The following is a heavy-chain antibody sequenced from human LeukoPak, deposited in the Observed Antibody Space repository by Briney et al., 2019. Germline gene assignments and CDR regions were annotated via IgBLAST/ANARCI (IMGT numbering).Heavy chain of an antibody. V-gene: IGHV1-18*01. J-gene: IGHJ5*02. CDR3: ARKRCTGDCYLFDP. D-gene: IGHD2-21*02. Sequence: GASVKVFCKASGYTFSTYGLMWVRQAPGQGLEWMGWINTNNGNTNYAQKFQGRVTMTTDTSTSTGYMELRSLRSDDTAVYYCARKRCTGDCYLFDPWGQGTLVTVSS. CDR1: GYTFSTYG. CDR2: INTNNGNT.